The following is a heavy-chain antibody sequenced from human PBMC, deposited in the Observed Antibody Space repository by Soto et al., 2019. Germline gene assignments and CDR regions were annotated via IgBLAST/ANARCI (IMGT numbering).Heavy chain of an antibody. CDR3: ARSHLYYYVGTHSDYGMDV. CDR1: GYPFTSHW. D-gene: IGHD3-10*02. J-gene: IGHJ6*01. V-gene: IGHV5-51*01. Sequence: GSSHNGPYEVSGYPFTSHWIGSVRQRPEKGLEWMAIIYPGDSDTRYSPSFPGQVTISADKSISTAYLQWSSLKASDTAMYYCARSHLYYYVGTHSDYGMDVRGQGTTVTVSS. CDR2: IYPGDSDT.